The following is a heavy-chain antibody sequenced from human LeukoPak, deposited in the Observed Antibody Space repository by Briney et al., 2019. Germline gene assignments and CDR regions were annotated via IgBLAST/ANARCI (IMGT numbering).Heavy chain of an antibody. Sequence: ASVKVSCKASGYTFTRYYINWVRQAPGQGLEWMGIINPSGGSTSNAQKFQGRVTMTRDTSTSTVYMELSSLRSEDTAVYYCARDSGMVRGTVDYWGQGTLVTVSS. V-gene: IGHV1-46*01. CDR3: ARDSGMVRGTVDY. J-gene: IGHJ4*02. CDR2: INPSGGST. CDR1: GYTFTRYY. D-gene: IGHD3-10*01.